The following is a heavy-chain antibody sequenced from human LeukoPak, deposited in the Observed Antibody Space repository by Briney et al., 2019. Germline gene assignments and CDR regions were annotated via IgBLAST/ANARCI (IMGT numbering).Heavy chain of an antibody. Sequence: PGGSLRLSCAASGFTFSSYAMSWVRQAPGKGLEWVSAISGSGGSTYYADSVKGRFTIPRDNSKNTLYLQMNSLRAEDTAVYYCAKSGRLGGDAFDIWGQGTMVTVSS. D-gene: IGHD3-16*01. CDR2: ISGSGGST. V-gene: IGHV3-23*01. CDR1: GFTFSSYA. J-gene: IGHJ3*02. CDR3: AKSGRLGGDAFDI.